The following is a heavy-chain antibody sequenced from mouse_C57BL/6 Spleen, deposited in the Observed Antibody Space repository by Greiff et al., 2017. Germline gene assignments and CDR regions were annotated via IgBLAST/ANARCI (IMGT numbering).Heavy chain of an antibody. V-gene: IGHV1-69*01. CDR2: IDPSDSYT. CDR3: ARVSHSNYVGAY. Sequence: QVQLQQPGAELVMPGASVKLSCKASGYTFTSYWMHWVKQRPGQGLEWIGEIDPSDSYTNYNQKFKGKSTLTVDKSSSTAYMPRSSLTSEDSAVYYCARVSHSNYVGAYWGQGTLVTVSA. J-gene: IGHJ3*01. CDR1: GYTFTSYW. D-gene: IGHD2-5*01.